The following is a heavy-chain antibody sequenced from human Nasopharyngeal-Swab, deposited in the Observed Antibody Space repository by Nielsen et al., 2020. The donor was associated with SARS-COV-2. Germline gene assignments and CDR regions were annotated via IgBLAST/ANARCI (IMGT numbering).Heavy chain of an antibody. Sequence: GGSLRLSCAASGFTFSDYYISWTRQAPGKGLEFISYISGSGGTIYYGDSMKGRFPISRDNAKNSLYLQMNSLRAEDPAVYYCARDRANWDFVYWGQGTLVTVSS. CDR1: GFTFSDYY. CDR2: ISGSGGTI. J-gene: IGHJ4*02. V-gene: IGHV3-11*04. CDR3: ARDRANWDFVY. D-gene: IGHD7-27*01.